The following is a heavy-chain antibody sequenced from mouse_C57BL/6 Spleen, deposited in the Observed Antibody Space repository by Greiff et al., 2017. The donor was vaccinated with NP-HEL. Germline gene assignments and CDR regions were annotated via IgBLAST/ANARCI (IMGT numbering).Heavy chain of an antibody. CDR3: ARYYDGSSSAWFAY. CDR1: GYTFTSYW. CDR2: IYPGSGST. J-gene: IGHJ3*01. Sequence: QVQLQQPGAELVKPGASVKMSCKASGYTFTSYWITWVKQRPGQGLEWIGDIYPGSGSTNYNEKFKSKATLTVDTSSSTAYMQLSSLTSEDSAVYYCARYYDGSSSAWFAYWGQGTLVTVSA. D-gene: IGHD1-1*01. V-gene: IGHV1-55*01.